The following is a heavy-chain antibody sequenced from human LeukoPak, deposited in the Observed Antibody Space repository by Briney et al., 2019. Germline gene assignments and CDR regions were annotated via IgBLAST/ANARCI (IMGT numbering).Heavy chain of an antibody. CDR3: ARRYCISTGCSAFDY. J-gene: IGHJ4*02. V-gene: IGHV1-8*01. D-gene: IGHD2-2*01. CDR1: GYTFTNYD. CDR2: MIPNSGDS. Sequence: ASVKVSCKASGYTFTNYDINWVRQATGQGLEWMGWMIPNSGDSRSADKIQCRVTRTSNSAIRTAYMELSGLRSDDAAVYYWARRYCISTGCSAFDYWGPGTPVTVSS.